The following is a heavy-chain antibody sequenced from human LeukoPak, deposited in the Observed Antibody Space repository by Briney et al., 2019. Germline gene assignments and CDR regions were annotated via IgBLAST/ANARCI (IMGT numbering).Heavy chain of an antibody. CDR1: GGSISSYY. V-gene: IGHV4-59*01. D-gene: IGHD4-17*01. CDR2: ISSSGST. J-gene: IGHJ3*02. CDR3: AHYDRRGWDAFDI. Sequence: SETLSFTCTVSGGSISSYYWSWIRQSPGKGLECIGYISSSGSTNYNPSLKSRVTISVDTSKNQFSLRLTSVTAADTAVYYCAHYDRRGWDAFDIWGQGTMVTVSS.